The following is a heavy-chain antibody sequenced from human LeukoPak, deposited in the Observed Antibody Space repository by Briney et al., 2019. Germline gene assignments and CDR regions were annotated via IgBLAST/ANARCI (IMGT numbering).Heavy chain of an antibody. J-gene: IGHJ5*02. CDR2: ISSSSSYI. CDR1: GFTFSSHS. V-gene: IGHV3-21*01. D-gene: IGHD6-19*01. CDR3: ARDPFAVAAGTDHWFDP. Sequence: KSGGSLRLSCAASGFTFSSHSMNWVRQAPGKGLEWVSSISSSSSYIYYAEQVKGRLTISRDNAKISLYLKMNSLRAEDTAVYYCARDPFAVAAGTDHWFDPWGQGTLVTVSS.